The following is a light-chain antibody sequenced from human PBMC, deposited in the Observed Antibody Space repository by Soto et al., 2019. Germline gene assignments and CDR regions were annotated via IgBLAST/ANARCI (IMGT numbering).Light chain of an antibody. CDR2: DAS. Sequence: EIVLTQSPGSLSLFPGERDTLSCRASQTVGRNYLAWFQQKPGQAPRLLIYDASTRATGIPDKFGGSGSGTDFTLTISRLEPEDFAVYYCQQYVNSPITFGQGTRLEIK. J-gene: IGKJ5*01. CDR3: QQYVNSPIT. V-gene: IGKV3-20*01. CDR1: QTVGRNY.